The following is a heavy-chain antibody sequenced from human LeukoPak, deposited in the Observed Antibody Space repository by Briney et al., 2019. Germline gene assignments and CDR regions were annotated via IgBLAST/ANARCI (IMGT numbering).Heavy chain of an antibody. CDR2: INHSGST. Sequence: PSETLSLTCAVYGGSFSGYYWSWIRQPPGKGLEWIGEINHSGSTNYNPSLKSRVTISVDKSKNQFSLELTSVTAADTAVYYCARVEMATSYNRCYFDCWGQGTLVTVSS. J-gene: IGHJ4*02. CDR3: ARVEMATSYNRCYFDC. D-gene: IGHD5-24*01. V-gene: IGHV4-34*01. CDR1: GGSFSGYY.